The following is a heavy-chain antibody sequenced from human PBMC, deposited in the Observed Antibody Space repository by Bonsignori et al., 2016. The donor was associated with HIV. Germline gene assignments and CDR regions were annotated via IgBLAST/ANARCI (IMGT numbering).Heavy chain of an antibody. CDR3: ARRYGSGSFDY. J-gene: IGHJ4*02. V-gene: IGHV3-74*01. CDR2: INSDGSST. D-gene: IGHD3-10*01. Sequence: VRQDARERGLVWVSRINSDGSSTSYADSVKGRFTISRDNAKNTLYLQMNSLRAEDTAVYYCARRYGSGSFDYWGQGTLVTVSS.